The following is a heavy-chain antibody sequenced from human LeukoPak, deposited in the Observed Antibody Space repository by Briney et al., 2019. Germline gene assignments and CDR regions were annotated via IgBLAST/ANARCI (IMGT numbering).Heavy chain of an antibody. J-gene: IGHJ4*02. Sequence: GGSLRLSCAASGFTFGSYSMNWVRRAPGKGLEWVSCISSSSSYIYYADSVKGRFTISRDNAKNSLYLHMNSLRAEDTAVYYCARGIDPNHFDYWGQGTLVTVSS. V-gene: IGHV3-21*01. CDR2: ISSSSSYI. CDR3: ARGIDPNHFDY. D-gene: IGHD1-14*01. CDR1: GFTFGSYS.